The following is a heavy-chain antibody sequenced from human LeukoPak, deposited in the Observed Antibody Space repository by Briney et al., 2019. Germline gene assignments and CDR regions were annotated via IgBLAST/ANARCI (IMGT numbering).Heavy chain of an antibody. D-gene: IGHD3-10*01. J-gene: IGHJ4*02. V-gene: IGHV4-39*07. Sequence: SETLSLTCTVSGGSIISSTYYWGWMRQPQGKGLEWIGNIYYSGRTYYNPSLKSRVTISLDTSKNQFSLKLSSVTAADTAVYYCARVEYYYGSGSYIDYWGQGTLVTVSS. CDR1: GGSIISSTYY. CDR3: ARVEYYYGSGSYIDY. CDR2: IYYSGRT.